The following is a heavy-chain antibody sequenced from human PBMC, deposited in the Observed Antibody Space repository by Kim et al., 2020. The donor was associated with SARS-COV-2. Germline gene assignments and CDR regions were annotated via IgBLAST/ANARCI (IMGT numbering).Heavy chain of an antibody. D-gene: IGHD1-26*01. CDR3: ARGGGTYYLGGTFDI. CDR1: GFSFSSDA. V-gene: IGHV3-30-3*01. Sequence: GGSLRLSCAASGFSFSSDAMHWVRQAPGKGLEWVAVISYDENNKYYADSVKGRFTVSRDNSRNTLYLQMNSLRPEDTAVYYCARGGGTYYLGGTFDIWGQGSLVTVSS. CDR2: ISYDENNK. J-gene: IGHJ3*02.